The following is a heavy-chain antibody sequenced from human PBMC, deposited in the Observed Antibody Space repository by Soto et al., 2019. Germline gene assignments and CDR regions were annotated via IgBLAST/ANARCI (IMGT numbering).Heavy chain of an antibody. Sequence: QVQLQESGPGLVKPSQTLSLTCTVSGGSISSGDYYWSWIRQPPGKGLVWIGYIYYSRSTYYNPSLKSRVTLSVDTSKNQFSLKPSSVTAADTAVYYCARGDFLAALHGMDVWGQGTTVTVSS. CDR2: IYYSRST. CDR3: ARGDFLAALHGMDV. D-gene: IGHD6-6*01. V-gene: IGHV4-30-4*01. CDR1: GGSISSGDYY. J-gene: IGHJ6*02.